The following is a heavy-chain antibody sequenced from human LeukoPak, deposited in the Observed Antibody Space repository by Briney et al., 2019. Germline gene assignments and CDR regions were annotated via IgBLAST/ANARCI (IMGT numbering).Heavy chain of an antibody. CDR2: ISGSGGST. CDR3: AKVLLGSCYDY. J-gene: IGHJ4*02. D-gene: IGHD2-15*01. Sequence: GGSLRLSCAASGLTFSSHWMHWVRQAPGKGLEWVSAISGSGGSTYYADSVKGRFTISRDNSKNTLYLQMNSLRAEDTAVYYCAKVLLGSCYDYWGQGTLVTVSS. CDR1: GLTFSSHW. V-gene: IGHV3-23*01.